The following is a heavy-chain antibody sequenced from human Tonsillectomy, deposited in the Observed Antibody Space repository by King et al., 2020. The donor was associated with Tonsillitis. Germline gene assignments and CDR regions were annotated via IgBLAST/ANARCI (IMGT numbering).Heavy chain of an antibody. V-gene: IGHV3-30*18. Sequence: VQLVESGGGVVQPGRSLRLSCAASGFTFSSYGMHWVRQAPGKGLEWVAVISYDGSNKYYADSVKGRFTITRDNSKNTLYLQMNSLRAEDTAVYYCAKDYTPGYIAARWGVDYWGQGTLVTVSS. CDR2: ISYDGSNK. D-gene: IGHD6-6*01. CDR3: AKDYTPGYIAARWGVDY. CDR1: GFTFSSYG. J-gene: IGHJ4*02.